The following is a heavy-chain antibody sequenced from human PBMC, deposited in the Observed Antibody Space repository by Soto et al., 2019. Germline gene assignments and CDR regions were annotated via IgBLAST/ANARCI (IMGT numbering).Heavy chain of an antibody. CDR1: GGSISSSSYY. Sequence: QLQLQESGPGLVKPSETLSLTCTVSGGSISSSSYYWGWIRQPPGKGLEWIGSIYYSGSTYYNPSLKSRVTISVDTSKNQFYLKLSSVTAADTAVYYCARNFGAVAVSLVGNWFDPWGQGTLVTVSS. D-gene: IGHD6-19*01. V-gene: IGHV4-39*01. CDR2: IYYSGST. J-gene: IGHJ5*02. CDR3: ARNFGAVAVSLVGNWFDP.